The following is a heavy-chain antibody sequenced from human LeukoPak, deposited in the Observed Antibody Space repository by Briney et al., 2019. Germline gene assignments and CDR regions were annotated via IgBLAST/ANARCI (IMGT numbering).Heavy chain of an antibody. CDR3: ARRGSGPPDY. CDR1: GYSFTSYW. D-gene: IGHD6-19*01. Sequence: GESLKISCKGSGYSFTSYWISWVRQMPGKGLEWMGRIDPSDSYTNYSPSFQGHVTISADKSIRTAYLQWSGLKASDTAMYYCARRGSGPPDYWGQGTLVTVSS. CDR2: IDPSDSYT. J-gene: IGHJ4*02. V-gene: IGHV5-10-1*01.